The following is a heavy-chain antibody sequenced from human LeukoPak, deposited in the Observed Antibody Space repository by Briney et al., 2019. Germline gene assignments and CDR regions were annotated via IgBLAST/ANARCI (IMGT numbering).Heavy chain of an antibody. D-gene: IGHD2-21*02. CDR1: GFTFSSYS. J-gene: IGHJ4*02. V-gene: IGHV3-21*01. CDR3: ARVMVVTAIDY. Sequence: GGSLRLSCAASGFTFSSYSMNWVRQAPGKGLEWVSSISSSSSYIYYADSVKGRFTISRDNAKNSLYLQMNSLRAEDTAVYYCARVMVVTAIDYWGQGTLVTVSS. CDR2: ISSSSSYI.